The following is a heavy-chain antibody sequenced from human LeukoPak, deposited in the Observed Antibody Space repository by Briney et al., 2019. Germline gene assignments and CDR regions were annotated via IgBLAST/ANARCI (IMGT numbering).Heavy chain of an antibody. CDR1: GFIFTSYA. D-gene: IGHD4/OR15-4a*01. Sequence: GGSLRLSCAASGFIFTSYAMSWVRHTPGKGLEWVSGISGSGATTYYADSVKGRFTISRDNSNNTVYVHVHSLRAEDTAVYYCAKDRLTLDALDVWGQGTVVTVSS. J-gene: IGHJ3*01. CDR3: AKDRLTLDALDV. CDR2: ISGSGATT. V-gene: IGHV3-23*01.